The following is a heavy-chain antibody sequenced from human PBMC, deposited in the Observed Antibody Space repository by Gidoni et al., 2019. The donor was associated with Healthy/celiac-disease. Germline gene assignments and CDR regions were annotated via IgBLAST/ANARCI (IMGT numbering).Heavy chain of an antibody. J-gene: IGHJ4*02. V-gene: IGHV3-30*03. CDR1: GFTSSSYG. CDR2: ISYDGSNK. D-gene: IGHD5-18*01. Sequence: QVQLVESGGGVVQPGRSLRLSCAASGFTSSSYGMHWVRQAPGKGVEWVAVISYDGSNKYYADSVKGRITISKDNSKNTLYLQMNSLRAEDTAVYYWAGKRDTAMVTDDYWGQGTLVTVSS. CDR3: AGKRDTAMVTDDY.